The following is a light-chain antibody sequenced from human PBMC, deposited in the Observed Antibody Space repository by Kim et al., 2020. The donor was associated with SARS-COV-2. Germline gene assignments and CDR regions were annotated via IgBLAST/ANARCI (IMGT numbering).Light chain of an antibody. J-gene: IGLJ2*01. CDR2: QDS. V-gene: IGLV3-1*01. Sequence: SYELTQPPSVSVSPGQTASITCSGDKLGDKYACWYQQKPGQSPVLVIYQDSKRPSGIPERFSGSNSGNTATLTISGTQAMDEADYYCQAWDSSTAVVFGGGTWLTVL. CDR1: KLGDKY. CDR3: QAWDSSTAVV.